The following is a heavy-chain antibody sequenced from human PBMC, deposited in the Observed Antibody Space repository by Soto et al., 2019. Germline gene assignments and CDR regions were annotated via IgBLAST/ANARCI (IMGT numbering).Heavy chain of an antibody. J-gene: IGHJ4*02. D-gene: IGHD4-17*01. V-gene: IGHV4-59*01. CDR3: ARDSDDYGDYGFDY. CDR2: IYYSGST. Sequence: SETLSLTCTVSGGSISSYYWSWIRQPPGKGLEWIGYIYYSGSTNYNPSLKSRVTISVDTSKNQFSLKLSSVTAADTAVYYCARDSDDYGDYGFDYWGQGTLVTAPQ. CDR1: GGSISSYY.